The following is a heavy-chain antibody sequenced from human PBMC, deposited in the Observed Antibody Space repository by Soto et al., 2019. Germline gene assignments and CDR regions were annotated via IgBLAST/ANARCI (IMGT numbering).Heavy chain of an antibody. Sequence: SVKVSCKASGFSFPNSAVRWVRQDRVERLEWIGWIIVAGCNTKFAQQVQERVTITKDKFSNTANMVMSTLTSEDKAVYDLAAELYLDCRCCSLDTWAQGPL. CDR2: IIVAGCNT. CDR1: GFSFPNSA. V-gene: IGHV1-58*01. D-gene: IGHD5-18*01. CDR3: AAELYLDCRCCSLDT. J-gene: IGHJ3*01.